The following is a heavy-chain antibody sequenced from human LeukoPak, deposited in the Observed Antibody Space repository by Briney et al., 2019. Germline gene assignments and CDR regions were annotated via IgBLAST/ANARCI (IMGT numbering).Heavy chain of an antibody. Sequence: PSETLSLTCAVSGGSISSGGYSWSWIRQPPGKGLEWIGYIYHSGSTYYNPSLKSRVTISVDRSKNQFSLKLSSVTAADTAVYYCARVPYDFCSGPYFDYWGQGTLVTVSS. J-gene: IGHJ4*02. CDR3: ARVPYDFCSGPYFDY. CDR2: IYHSGST. CDR1: GGSISSGGYS. D-gene: IGHD3-3*01. V-gene: IGHV4-30-2*01.